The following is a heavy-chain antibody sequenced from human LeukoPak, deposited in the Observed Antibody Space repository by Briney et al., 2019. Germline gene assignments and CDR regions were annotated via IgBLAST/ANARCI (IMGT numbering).Heavy chain of an antibody. J-gene: IGHJ4*02. V-gene: IGHV1-2*06. CDR2: INPNSGGT. Sequence: ASVKVSCKASGYTFTGYYMHWVRQAPGQGLEWMGRINPNSGGTNYAQKFQGRVTMTRDTSISTAYMELSRLRSDDTAVYYCAAGRWLRFGGDLDYWGQGTQVTVSS. CDR1: GYTFTGYY. D-gene: IGHD5-12*01. CDR3: AAGRWLRFGGDLDY.